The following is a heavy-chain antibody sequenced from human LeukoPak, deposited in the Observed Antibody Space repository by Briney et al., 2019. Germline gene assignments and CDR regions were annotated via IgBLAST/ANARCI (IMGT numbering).Heavy chain of an antibody. Sequence: GGSLRLSCAASGFTFSSYSVHWVRQAPGKGLEWVAIISSDGSKKYYADSVKGRFTISRDNSKNSLYLQMNSLRAEDTAVYYCARDYDSSGYYYEGFDYWGQGTLVTVSS. J-gene: IGHJ4*02. CDR3: ARDYDSSGYYYEGFDY. V-gene: IGHV3-30-3*01. CDR2: ISSDGSKK. CDR1: GFTFSSYS. D-gene: IGHD3-22*01.